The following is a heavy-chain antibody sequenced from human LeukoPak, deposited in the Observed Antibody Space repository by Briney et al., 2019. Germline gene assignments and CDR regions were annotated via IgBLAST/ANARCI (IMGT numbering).Heavy chain of an antibody. J-gene: IGHJ4*02. CDR3: ARVGSIAAAGTVDY. Sequence: GGSLRLSCAASGFTFSNYWMHWVRQAPGKGLVWVSRINSDGSSKSYVDSVKGRFTISRDNAKSTLYLQMNSLRAEDTAVYYCARVGSIAAAGTVDYWGQGTLVTVSS. CDR2: INSDGSSK. CDR1: GFTFSNYW. V-gene: IGHV3-74*01. D-gene: IGHD6-13*01.